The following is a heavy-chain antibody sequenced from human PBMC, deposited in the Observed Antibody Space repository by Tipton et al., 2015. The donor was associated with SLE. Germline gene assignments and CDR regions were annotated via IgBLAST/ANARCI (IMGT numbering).Heavy chain of an antibody. Sequence: TLSLTCSIYGGSFGGYYWSWIRQPPGKGLEWIGNVYYRGSTNYNPSLQSRVTISLDKSNNHFSLRLSSLTAADTAVYYCARGPDYSNYYFYRMDVWGQGTTVTVSS. CDR2: VYYRGST. D-gene: IGHD4-11*01. J-gene: IGHJ6*02. V-gene: IGHV4-59*12. CDR1: GGSFGGYY. CDR3: ARGPDYSNYYFYRMDV.